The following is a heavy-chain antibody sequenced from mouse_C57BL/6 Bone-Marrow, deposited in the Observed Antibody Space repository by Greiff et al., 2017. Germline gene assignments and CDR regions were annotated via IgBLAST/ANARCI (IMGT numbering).Heavy chain of an antibody. Sequence: QVQLQQPGAELVKPGASVKLSCKASGYTFTSYWMHWVKQRPGQGLEWIGMIHPNSGSTNYNEKFKSKATLTVDTSSSTAYMQLSSLTSEDSAVYYCASHYDYATWFAYWGQGTLVTVSA. CDR1: GYTFTSYW. CDR3: ASHYDYATWFAY. V-gene: IGHV1-64*01. CDR2: IHPNSGST. J-gene: IGHJ3*01. D-gene: IGHD2-4*01.